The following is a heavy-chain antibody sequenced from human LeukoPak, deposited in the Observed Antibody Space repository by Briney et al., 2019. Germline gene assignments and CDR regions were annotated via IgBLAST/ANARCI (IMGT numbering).Heavy chain of an antibody. D-gene: IGHD6-19*01. CDR2: ISSSSSYI. Sequence: PGGSLRLSCAASGFTFSSYSMNWVRQAPGEGLEWVSSISSSSSYIYYADSVKGRFTISRDNAKNSLYLQMNSLRAEDTAVYYCARVNKYSSGWYYWGQGTLVTVSS. V-gene: IGHV3-21*01. CDR3: ARVNKYSSGWYY. CDR1: GFTFSSYS. J-gene: IGHJ4*02.